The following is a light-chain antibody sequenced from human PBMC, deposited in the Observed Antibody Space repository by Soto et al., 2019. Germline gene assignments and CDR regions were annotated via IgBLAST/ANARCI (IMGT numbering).Light chain of an antibody. CDR1: QSVSSNY. V-gene: IGKV3-20*01. Sequence: EIVLTQSPGTLSLSPGERATLSCRASQSVSSNYLAWYQQKSGQAPRLLIYGASSRDTGIPDRFSGSGSGTGFTLTISRLEPEDFAVYYCQQYGGSPRTFGQGTKVEIK. CDR3: QQYGGSPRT. CDR2: GAS. J-gene: IGKJ1*01.